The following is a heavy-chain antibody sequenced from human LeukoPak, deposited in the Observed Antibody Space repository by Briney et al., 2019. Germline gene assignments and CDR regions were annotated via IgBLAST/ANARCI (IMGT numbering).Heavy chain of an antibody. Sequence: GGSLRLSCAASGFTFSKAWMSWVRQAPGKGLEWVGRIKSNTDGGTTDYAALVKDRFTISRDDSKNTLYLQMNSLKTEDTAVYYCATDLFGFVAWGQGTLVTVSS. CDR3: ATDLFGFVA. CDR1: GFTFSKAW. J-gene: IGHJ5*02. CDR2: IKSNTDGGTT. D-gene: IGHD2-21*01. V-gene: IGHV3-15*01.